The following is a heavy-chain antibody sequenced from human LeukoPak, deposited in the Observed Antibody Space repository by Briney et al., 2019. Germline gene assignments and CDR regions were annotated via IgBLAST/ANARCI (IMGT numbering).Heavy chain of an antibody. CDR1: GFTFSSYS. J-gene: IGHJ4*02. CDR3: ARDHPLTTAMVLTLDY. V-gene: IGHV3-48*04. D-gene: IGHD5-18*01. CDR2: ISSSSSTI. Sequence: GGSLRLSCAASGFTFSSYSMNWVRRAPGRGLEWVSYISSSSSTIYYADSVKGRFTISRDNAKNSLYLQMNSLRAEDTAVYYCARDHPLTTAMVLTLDYWGQGTLVTVSS.